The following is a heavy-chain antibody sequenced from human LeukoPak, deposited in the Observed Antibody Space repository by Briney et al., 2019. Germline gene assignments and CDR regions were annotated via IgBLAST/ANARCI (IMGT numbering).Heavy chain of an antibody. CDR1: GFTFSDYY. Sequence: TGGSLRLSCAASGFTFSDYYMSWFRQAPGKGLEWVSYISKSGDSIYYADSVKGRFTISRDNSKNTLCLQMNSLRAEDTAVYYCAKGKWSYGYGSWFDPWGQGTLVTVSS. CDR3: AKGKWSYGYGSWFDP. D-gene: IGHD5-18*01. V-gene: IGHV3-11*01. CDR2: ISKSGDSI. J-gene: IGHJ5*02.